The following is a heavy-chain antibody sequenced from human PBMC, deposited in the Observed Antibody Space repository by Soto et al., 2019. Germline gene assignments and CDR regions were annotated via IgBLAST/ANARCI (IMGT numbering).Heavy chain of an antibody. J-gene: IGHJ4*02. CDR1: GGSISSGGYS. CDR3: AREVYYDSSVYFDY. D-gene: IGHD3-22*01. V-gene: IGHV4-30-2*01. Sequence: SETLSLTCAVSGGSISSGGYSWSWIRQPPGKGLEWIGYIYHSGSTYYNPSLKSRVNISVDRSKNTFSLKLSSVTAADTAVYYCAREVYYDSSVYFDYWGQGTLVTVSS. CDR2: IYHSGST.